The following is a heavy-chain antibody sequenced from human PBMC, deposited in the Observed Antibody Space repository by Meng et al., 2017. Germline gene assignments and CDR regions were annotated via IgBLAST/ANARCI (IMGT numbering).Heavy chain of an antibody. CDR3: LDEAPRSDY. J-gene: IGHJ4*02. CDR2: ISGDGSIT. Sequence: GLVQPGGSLGLSCAASGFTFNNYWMHWVRQVPGKGLVWVSRISGDGSITNYADSVKGRFTISRDNAKNTLYLQMNSLRPEDTAVYYCLDEAPRSDYWGQGSLVTVSS. CDR1: GFTFNNYW. D-gene: IGHD1-1*01. V-gene: IGHV3-74*01.